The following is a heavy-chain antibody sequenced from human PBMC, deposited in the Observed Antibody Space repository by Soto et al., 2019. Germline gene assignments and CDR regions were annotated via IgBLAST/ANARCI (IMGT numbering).Heavy chain of an antibody. D-gene: IGHD2-21*01. CDR1: GGGNLRDYR. CDR3: GRGGDGYHVGAVY. V-gene: IGHV1-69*01. Sequence: QVQLVQSGAEVKEPGSSVKVSCKASGGGNLRDYRTTWVRRAPGQGLEWMGGIIPKLGSANYAQNFQGRVTVTADESTNTVYRELRSLRSADTAVYCWGRGGDGYHVGAVYWGQGTPFTVSS. J-gene: IGHJ4*02. CDR2: IIPKLGSA.